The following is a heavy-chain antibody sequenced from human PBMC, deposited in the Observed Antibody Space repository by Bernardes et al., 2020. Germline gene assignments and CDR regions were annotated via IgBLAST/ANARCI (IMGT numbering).Heavy chain of an antibody. CDR2: ISGSGGST. V-gene: IGHV3-23*01. CDR3: VKVGYSYGFIPDY. J-gene: IGHJ4*02. CDR1: GFTFSSYA. Sequence: GWSLRLSCAASGFTFSSYAMSWVRQAPGKGLEWVSAISGSGGSTYYADSVKGRFTISRDNSKNTLYLQMNSLRAEDTAVYYCVKVGYSYGFIPDYWGQGTLVTVSS. D-gene: IGHD5-18*01.